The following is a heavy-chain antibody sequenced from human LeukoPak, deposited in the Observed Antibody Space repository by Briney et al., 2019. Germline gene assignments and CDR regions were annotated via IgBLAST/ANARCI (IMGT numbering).Heavy chain of an antibody. J-gene: IGHJ4*02. CDR3: AREAVDAGYFDY. CDR2: ISSSSSYI. CDR1: GFTFSSYW. Sequence: GGSLRLSCAASGFTFSSYWMSWVRQAPGKGLEWVSSISSSSSYIYYADSVKGRFTISRDNAKNSLYLQMNSLRAEDTAVYYCAREAVDAGYFDYWGQGTLVTVSS. D-gene: IGHD4-23*01. V-gene: IGHV3-21*01.